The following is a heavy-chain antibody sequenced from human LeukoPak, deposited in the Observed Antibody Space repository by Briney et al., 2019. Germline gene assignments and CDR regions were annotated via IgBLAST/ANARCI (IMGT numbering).Heavy chain of an antibody. Sequence: PGGSLRLSCAASGFTFSIHAMSWVRQAPGKGLEWVSSISSTGGHTYYADSVKGRFTISRGNSRNTLYLQMNSLRTEDTAVYYCAKALVGTGGYFEDWGHGALVTVSS. D-gene: IGHD1-1*01. CDR3: AKALVGTGGYFED. V-gene: IGHV3-23*01. CDR1: GFTFSIHA. CDR2: ISSTGGHT. J-gene: IGHJ1*01.